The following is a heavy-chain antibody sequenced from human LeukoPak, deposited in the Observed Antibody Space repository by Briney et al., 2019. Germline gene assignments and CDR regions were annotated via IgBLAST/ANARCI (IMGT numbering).Heavy chain of an antibody. D-gene: IGHD2-21*01. V-gene: IGHV3-74*01. CDR3: ARGAYCGGDRPLPNSLY. Sequence: PGGSLRLSCAASGFTFSSYWIHWVRQAPGEGLVWVSRINSDGSSTTYADSVKGRFTISRDNAKNTVYLQMNSLRAEDTAVYYCARGAYCGGDRPLPNSLYWGQGTLVTVSS. CDR1: GFTFSSYW. J-gene: IGHJ4*02. CDR2: INSDGSST.